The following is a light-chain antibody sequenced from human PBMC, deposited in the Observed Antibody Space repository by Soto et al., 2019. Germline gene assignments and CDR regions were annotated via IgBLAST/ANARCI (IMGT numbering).Light chain of an antibody. Sequence: QSALTQPASVSGSPGQSITISCTGTSSDVGSYNYVSWYQQHPGKAPQLMIYEVSNRTSGVSNRFSGSKSGNTASLTISGLQAEDEANYYCRSYTSISTRVCGGGTQLTVL. J-gene: IGLJ3*02. V-gene: IGLV2-14*01. CDR3: RSYTSISTRV. CDR1: SSDVGSYNY. CDR2: EVS.